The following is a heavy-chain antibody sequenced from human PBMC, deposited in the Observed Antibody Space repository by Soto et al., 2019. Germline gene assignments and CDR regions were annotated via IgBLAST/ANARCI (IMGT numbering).Heavy chain of an antibody. J-gene: IGHJ6*02. CDR2: ISWNSGSI. Sequence: SLRLPCEPSGLSFDDYAMHWVRQARGKGLEWVSGISWNSGSIGYADYVKGRFTISRDNAKNSLYLQMNSLRAEDTALYYCAKDISVAAPTDYYYYGMDVWGQGTTVTVSS. CDR1: GLSFDDYA. CDR3: AKDISVAAPTDYYYYGMDV. D-gene: IGHD2-15*01. V-gene: IGHV3-9*01.